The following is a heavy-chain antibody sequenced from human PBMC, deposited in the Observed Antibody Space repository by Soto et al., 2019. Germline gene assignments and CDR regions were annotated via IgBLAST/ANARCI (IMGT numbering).Heavy chain of an antibody. V-gene: IGHV4-39*01. J-gene: IGHJ4*02. CDR1: GGSVTNSSYY. CDR2: VYYRGRS. CDR3: VSQRTTVPSQAYFDX. D-gene: IGHD4-17*01. Sequence: SETLSLTCTVSGGSVTNSSYYWGWIRQSPGKGLELIGSVYYRGRSYSKSSVKSRVTISVDTSKNRFSLSLNSVTASDTAVYFCVSQRTTVPSQAYFDXWGPGALVTVSX.